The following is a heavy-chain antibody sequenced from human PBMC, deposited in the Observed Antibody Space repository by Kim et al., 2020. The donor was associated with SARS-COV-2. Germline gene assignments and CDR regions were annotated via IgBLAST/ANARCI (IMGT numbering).Heavy chain of an antibody. Sequence: SETLSLTCTVSGGSISNHYLSWIRQSPGKGLEWIGYIYNDGTTNYNPSLKSRVTMSLDTSDNAFSLRLTSVTAADTAIYYCARDGGRSVVADWGQGALV. J-gene: IGHJ4*02. CDR3: ARDGGRSVVAD. D-gene: IGHD2-15*01. CDR1: GGSISNHY. V-gene: IGHV4-59*11. CDR2: IYNDGTT.